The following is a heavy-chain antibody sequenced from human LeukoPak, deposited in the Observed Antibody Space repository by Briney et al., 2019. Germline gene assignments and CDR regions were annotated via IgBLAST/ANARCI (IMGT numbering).Heavy chain of an antibody. D-gene: IGHD4-17*01. CDR2: IKQDGSEK. CDR1: GFTFSSYW. Sequence: QPGGSLRLSCAASGFTFSSYWMSWVRQAPGKGLEWVANIKQDGSEKYYVDSVKGRFTISRDNAKNSLYLQMNSLRAEDTAVYYCARPGYGDYGESAFDIWGQGTVVTVSS. V-gene: IGHV3-7*05. J-gene: IGHJ3*02. CDR3: ARPGYGDYGESAFDI.